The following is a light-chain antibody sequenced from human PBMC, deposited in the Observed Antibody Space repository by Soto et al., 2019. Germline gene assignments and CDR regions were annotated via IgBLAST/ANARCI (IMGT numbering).Light chain of an antibody. J-gene: IGLJ2*01. Sequence: QSALTQPPSASGSPGQSVTISCTGTSSDVGGYNYVSWYQQHPGKAPKLMIYEVTKRPSGVPDRFSGSKSGNTASLTVSGLQGEDEGHYYCSSYAGSNIVFGGGTKLTVL. CDR1: SSDVGGYNY. V-gene: IGLV2-8*01. CDR3: SSYAGSNIV. CDR2: EVT.